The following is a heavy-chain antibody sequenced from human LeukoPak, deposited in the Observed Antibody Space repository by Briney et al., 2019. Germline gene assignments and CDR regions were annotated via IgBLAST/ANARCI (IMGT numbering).Heavy chain of an antibody. V-gene: IGHV1-69*13. Sequence: ASVKASCKASGGTFSSYAISWVRQAPGQGLEWMGGIIPIFGTANYAQKFQGRVTITADESTSTAYMELSSLRSEDTAVYYCARITDSSHYYGMDVWGQGTTVTVSS. D-gene: IGHD3-22*01. CDR1: GGTFSSYA. J-gene: IGHJ6*02. CDR2: IIPIFGTA. CDR3: ARITDSSHYYGMDV.